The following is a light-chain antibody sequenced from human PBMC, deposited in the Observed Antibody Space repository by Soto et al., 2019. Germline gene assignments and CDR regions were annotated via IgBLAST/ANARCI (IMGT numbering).Light chain of an antibody. CDR1: QNVNNC. V-gene: IGKV1-5*03. CDR3: QQYNNYWT. Sequence: DIQMTQSPSTLSASVGDRVTITCRASQNVNNCLAWYQQKPGKAPKLLIHKASNLESGVPSRFSGSGSGTVFSLTISRLPPDDFATYYCQQYNNYWTFGQGTKVEIK. CDR2: KAS. J-gene: IGKJ1*01.